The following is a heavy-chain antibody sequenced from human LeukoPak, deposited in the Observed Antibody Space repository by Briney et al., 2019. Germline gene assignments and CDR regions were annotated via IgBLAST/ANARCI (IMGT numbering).Heavy chain of an antibody. Sequence: GASVKVSCKASGGTFSSYAISWVRQAPGQGLEWMGGIIPIFGTANYAQKFQGRVTITADESTSTAYMELSSLRSEDTAVYYCARLLRSGTNTVVGYYYGMDVWGKGTTVTVSS. CDR3: ARLLRSGTNTVVGYYYGMDV. V-gene: IGHV1-69*13. CDR1: GGTFSSYA. J-gene: IGHJ6*04. D-gene: IGHD1-14*01. CDR2: IIPIFGTA.